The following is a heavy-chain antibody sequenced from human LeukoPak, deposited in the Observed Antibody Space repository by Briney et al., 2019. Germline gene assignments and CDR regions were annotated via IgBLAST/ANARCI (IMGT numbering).Heavy chain of an antibody. Sequence: GGSLRLSCAASGFTFSSYWMHWVRQAPGKGLVWVSRINSDGSSTSYADSVKGRFTISRDNAKNTLYLQMNSLRAEDTAVYYCARDLSVDTAMGYYYYYGMDVWGQGTTVTVSS. V-gene: IGHV3-74*01. CDR2: INSDGSST. D-gene: IGHD5-18*01. CDR1: GFTFSSYW. J-gene: IGHJ6*02. CDR3: ARDLSVDTAMGYYYYYGMDV.